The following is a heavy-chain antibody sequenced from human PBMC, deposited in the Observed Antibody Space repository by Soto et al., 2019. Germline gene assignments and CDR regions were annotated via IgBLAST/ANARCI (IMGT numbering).Heavy chain of an antibody. D-gene: IGHD6-19*01. V-gene: IGHV3-11*01. CDR1: GFTFSDYY. J-gene: IGHJ5*02. CDR2: ISSSGSTI. CDR3: ARDRAYSSGSSILDFDP. Sequence: QVQLVESGGGLVKPGGSLRLSCAASGFTFSDYYMSWIRQAPGKGLEWGSYISSSGSTIYYADSEKGRFTISRDNAKNSLYLQMNSLRAEDTAVYYCARDRAYSSGSSILDFDPWGQGTLVTVSS.